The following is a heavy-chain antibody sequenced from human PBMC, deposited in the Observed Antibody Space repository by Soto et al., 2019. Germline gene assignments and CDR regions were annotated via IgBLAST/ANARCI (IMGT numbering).Heavy chain of an antibody. J-gene: IGHJ6*03. CDR1: GFTFSSYS. D-gene: IGHD3-3*01. CDR3: ARVRYDFWSGYLDYYYYYMDV. CDR2: ISSSSSYI. V-gene: IGHV3-21*01. Sequence: EVQLVESGGGLVKPGGSLRLSCAASGFTFSSYSMNWVRQAPGQGLEWVSSISSSSSYIYYADSVKGRFTISRDNAKNSLYLQMNSLRAEDTAVYYCARVRYDFWSGYLDYYYYYMDVWGKGTTVTVSS.